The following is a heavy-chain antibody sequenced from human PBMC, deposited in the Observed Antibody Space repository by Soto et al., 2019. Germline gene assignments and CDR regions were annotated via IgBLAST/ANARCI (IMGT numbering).Heavy chain of an antibody. V-gene: IGHV1-18*01. CDR2: ISAYNGNT. J-gene: IGHJ3*02. D-gene: IGHD3-22*01. Sequence: ASGKVSCKASGYTFTSYGISWVRQAPGQGLEWMGWISAYNGNTNYAQKLQGRVTMTTDTSTSTAYMELRSLRSDDTAVYYCARDRYPWFYDSSRYKRIYGFDIWGQGTMVTVSS. CDR1: GYTFTSYG. CDR3: ARDRYPWFYDSSRYKRIYGFDI.